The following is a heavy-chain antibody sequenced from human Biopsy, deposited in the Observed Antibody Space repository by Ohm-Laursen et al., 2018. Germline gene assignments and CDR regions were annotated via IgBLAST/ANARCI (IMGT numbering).Heavy chain of an antibody. CDR3: ARVGVGAPSIDYFDS. V-gene: IGHV4-59*07. CDR1: GDSINNYY. CDR2: TYYSGST. J-gene: IGHJ4*02. D-gene: IGHD1-26*01. Sequence: SDTLSLTCAVSGDSINNYYWSWIRQPAGKGLEWIGYTYYSGSTNYNPSLKSRVTISVDRSKNHFSLELSSVTAADTAVYYCARVGVGAPSIDYFDSWGQGALVTVSS.